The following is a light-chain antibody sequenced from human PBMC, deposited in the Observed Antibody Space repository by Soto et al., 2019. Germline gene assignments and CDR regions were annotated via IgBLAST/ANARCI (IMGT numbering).Light chain of an antibody. J-gene: IGLJ3*02. CDR3: CSYTTNNTWV. Sequence: QSVLTQPASVSGSPGQSITISCTGTNSDVGAYDYVSWFQQHPGKAPKLIIYELNDRPSEVSARFSASKSGNTASLTISGLQPDDEADYYCCSYTTNNTWVFGGGTKVTVL. V-gene: IGLV2-14*01. CDR1: NSDVGAYDY. CDR2: ELN.